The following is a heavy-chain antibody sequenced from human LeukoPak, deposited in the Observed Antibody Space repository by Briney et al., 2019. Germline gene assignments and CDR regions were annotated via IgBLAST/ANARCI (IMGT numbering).Heavy chain of an antibody. V-gene: IGHV3-11*04. CDR1: GFTFSDYY. CDR3: ARADGDRLHAKVPRRVGYHFDY. CDR2: ISSSGSII. J-gene: IGHJ4*02. D-gene: IGHD5-18*01. Sequence: PGGSLRLSGAASGFTFSDYYMSWLRQAPGKGLEGVSYISSSGSIIYYADSVKGRFTISRDNAKNSLYLQMNSLRAEDPAVYYCARADGDRLHAKVPRRVGYHFDYWGQGTLVTVSS.